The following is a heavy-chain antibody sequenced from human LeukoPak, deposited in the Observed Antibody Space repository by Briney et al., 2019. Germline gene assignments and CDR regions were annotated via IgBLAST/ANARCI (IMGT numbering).Heavy chain of an antibody. Sequence: GGSLRLSCAASGFTFNNYAMGWVRQAPGKGLEWVSGISGSGGGTYYADSVKGRFTISRDNSKNTLYLQMNSLRAEDTAIYYCAKIVVPFAEDAFDIWGQGTMVTVSS. CDR2: ISGSGGGT. CDR1: GFTFNNYA. D-gene: IGHD2-2*01. CDR3: AKIVVPFAEDAFDI. J-gene: IGHJ3*02. V-gene: IGHV3-23*01.